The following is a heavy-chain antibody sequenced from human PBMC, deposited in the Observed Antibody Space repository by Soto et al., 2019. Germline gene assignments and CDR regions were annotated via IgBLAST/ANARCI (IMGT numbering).Heavy chain of an antibody. CDR2: IKGDGTIT. V-gene: IGHV3-74*01. D-gene: IGHD3-10*01. CDR1: GFTFSRDW. CDR3: ARGGLRNYYNDY. Sequence: EVQLVESGGGLVQPGGSLRLSCAASGFTFSRDWMHWVRQSPGKGLVWVSRIKGDGTITNYADSVKGRVTTSRDNAKNTVYLQLNSLTTEDTAVYYCARGGLRNYYNDYWGQGTLVTVSS. J-gene: IGHJ4*02.